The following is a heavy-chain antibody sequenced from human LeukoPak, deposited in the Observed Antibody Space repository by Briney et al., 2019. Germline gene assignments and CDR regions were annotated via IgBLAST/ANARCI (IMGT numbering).Heavy chain of an antibody. CDR1: EFIFSNYD. J-gene: IGHJ4*02. CDR2: ISASGRTN. V-gene: IGHV3-48*03. D-gene: IGHD3-22*01. Sequence: PGGSLRLSCAASEFIFSNYDMNWVRQAPGKGLEWVAHISASGRTNYYADAVKGRFTISRDNSKNTLYLQMNSVRAEDTAVYYCAKDNRVTMIVVVILGYWGQGTLVTVSS. CDR3: AKDNRVTMIVVVILGY.